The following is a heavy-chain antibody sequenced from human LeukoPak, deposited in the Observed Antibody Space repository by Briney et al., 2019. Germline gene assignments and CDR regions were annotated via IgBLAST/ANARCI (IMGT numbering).Heavy chain of an antibody. V-gene: IGHV3-23*01. CDR2: IFGSGGSP. J-gene: IGHJ4*02. D-gene: IGHD5-18*01. Sequence: GSLRLSCEASGFPFGSHAMYWVRQAPGKGLEWVAGIFGSGGSPHYADPVKGRFTISRDNSRNTVSLQINSLRAEDTAVYYCGKTTVGYSSGQKPAWPVDYWGQGTLVTVSS. CDR1: GFPFGSHA. CDR3: GKTTVGYSSGQKPAWPVDY.